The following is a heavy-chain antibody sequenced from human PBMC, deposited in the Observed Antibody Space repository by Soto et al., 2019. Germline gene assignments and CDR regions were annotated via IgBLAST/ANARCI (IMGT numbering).Heavy chain of an antibody. J-gene: IGHJ6*02. CDR3: TYIVVVPAAIHYYYYGMDV. CDR2: IKSKTDGGTT. Sequence: PVGSLRLSCAASGFTFSNAWMSWVRQAPGKGLEWVGRIKSKTDGGTTDYAAPVKGRFAISRDDSKNTLYLQMNSLKTEDTAVYYCTYIVVVPAAIHYYYYGMDVWGRGTTVTVSS. D-gene: IGHD2-2*02. V-gene: IGHV3-15*01. CDR1: GFTFSNAW.